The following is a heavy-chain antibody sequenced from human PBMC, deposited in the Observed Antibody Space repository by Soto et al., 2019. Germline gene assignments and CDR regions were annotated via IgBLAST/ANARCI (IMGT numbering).Heavy chain of an antibody. D-gene: IGHD1-7*01. Sequence: ASVKVSCKASGYTFTSYGISWVRQAPGQGLEWMGWISAYNGNTNYAQKLQGRVTMTTDTSTSTAYMELRSLRSDDTAVYYCARDIRITGTTTLGYWGQGTLVTVSS. J-gene: IGHJ4*02. V-gene: IGHV1-18*01. CDR2: ISAYNGNT. CDR3: ARDIRITGTTTLGY. CDR1: GYTFTSYG.